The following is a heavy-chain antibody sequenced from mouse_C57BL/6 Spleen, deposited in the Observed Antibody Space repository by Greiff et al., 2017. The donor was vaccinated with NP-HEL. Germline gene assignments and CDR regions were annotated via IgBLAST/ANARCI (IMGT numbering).Heavy chain of an antibody. CDR2: IYPGDGDT. CDR3: ARGGLLLDY. D-gene: IGHD2-3*01. Sequence: QVQLKQSGPELVKPGASVKISCKASGYAFSSSWVNWVKQRPGKGLEWIGRIYPGDGDTNYNGKFKGKATLTADKSSSTAYMQLSSLTSEDSAVYFCARGGLLLDYWGQGTTLTVSS. V-gene: IGHV1-82*01. CDR1: GYAFSSSW. J-gene: IGHJ2*01.